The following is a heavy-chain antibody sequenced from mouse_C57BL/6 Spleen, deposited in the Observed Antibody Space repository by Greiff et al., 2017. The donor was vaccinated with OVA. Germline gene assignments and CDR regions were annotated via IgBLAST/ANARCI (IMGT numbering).Heavy chain of an antibody. V-gene: IGHV1-50*01. CDR3: ARSGSNYPFAY. CDR1: GYTFTSYW. J-gene: IGHJ3*01. D-gene: IGHD2-5*01. CDR2: IDPSDSYT. Sequence: QVQLQQPGAELVKPGASVKLSCKASGYTFTSYWMQWVKQRPGQCLEWIGEIDPSDSYTNYNQKFKGKATLTVDTSSSTAYMQRSSLTSEDAAVYYCARSGSNYPFAYWGQGTLVTVSA.